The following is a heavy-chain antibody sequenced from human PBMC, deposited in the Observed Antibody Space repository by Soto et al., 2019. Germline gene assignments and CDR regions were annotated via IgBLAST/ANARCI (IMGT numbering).Heavy chain of an antibody. Sequence: EEELVESGGGLVKPGGSLRLSCAASKFSFNNYWMHWVRQVPGKGPVWVSRIIHDGSKTEYADSVKGRFTISRDNTKNTLYLQMNSLRAEDTATYYCVRDGLDYYDTERLYFDNWGQGTLVTVSS. CDR3: VRDGLDYYDTERLYFDN. CDR1: KFSFNNYW. D-gene: IGHD3-22*01. CDR2: IIHDGSKT. V-gene: IGHV3-74*03. J-gene: IGHJ4*02.